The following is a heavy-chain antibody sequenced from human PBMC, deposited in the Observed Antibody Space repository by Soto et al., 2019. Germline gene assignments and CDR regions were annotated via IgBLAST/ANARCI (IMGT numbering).Heavy chain of an antibody. J-gene: IGHJ4*02. CDR2: IYYSGST. Sequence: PSEALALTCTFSGGSISISSYDGGWIRQPPGKGLEWIGSIYYSGSTYYNPSLKSRVTISVDTSKNQFSLKLSSVTAADTAVYYCARHKGDRGYSYGLNYWGKGNLVIVSS. CDR1: GGSISISSYD. CDR3: ARHKGDRGYSYGLNY. D-gene: IGHD5-18*01. V-gene: IGHV4-39*01.